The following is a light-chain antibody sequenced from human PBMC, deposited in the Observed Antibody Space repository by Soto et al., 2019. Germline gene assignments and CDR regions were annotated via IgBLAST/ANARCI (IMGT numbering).Light chain of an antibody. J-gene: IGKJ5*01. CDR1: QKISTY. CDR3: QQSYSAPSLIT. Sequence: DIHIAHSPSSRTPSLVVRVAISCRAIQKISTYLNWYQQKPGKAPKRLIYGVFSLQSGVPSRFSASGSGTDFTLTISSLQPEDFATYYCQQSYSAPSLITFGQGTRLEI. V-gene: IGKV1-39*01. CDR2: GVF.